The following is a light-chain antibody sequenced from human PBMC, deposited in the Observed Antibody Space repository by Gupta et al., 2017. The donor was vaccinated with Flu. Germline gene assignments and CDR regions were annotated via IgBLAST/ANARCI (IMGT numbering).Light chain of an antibody. CDR2: DAS. CDR3: QHRSNCPFT. V-gene: IGKV3-11*01. Sequence: EIVLTQSPATLSLSPGERATLSCRASQSVSSYLAWYQQKPGQAPRLFIYDASNRATGIPARFSGSGSGTEFTLTISSREPEDFAVYYCQHRSNCPFTFGRGTKVEIK. CDR1: QSVSSY. J-gene: IGKJ4*01.